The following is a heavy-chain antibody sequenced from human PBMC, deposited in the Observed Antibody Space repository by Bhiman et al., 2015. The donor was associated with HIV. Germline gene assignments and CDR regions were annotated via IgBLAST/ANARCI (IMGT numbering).Heavy chain of an antibody. J-gene: IGHJ4*02. CDR3: ATKIQSGHGDY. V-gene: IGHV3-7*05. Sequence: EVQLVESGGGLVQPGGSLRLSCAASGFTFSTYWMTWVRQAPGKGLEWVANINQDGSEKYYVGSVRGRFTISRDNAKKLLYLQMNSLRVEDTAVYYCATKIQSGHGDYWGQGTQVTVSS. CDR1: GFTFSTYW. CDR2: INQDGSEK.